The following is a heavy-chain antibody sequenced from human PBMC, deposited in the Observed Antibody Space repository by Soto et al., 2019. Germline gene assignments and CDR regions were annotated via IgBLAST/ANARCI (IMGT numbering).Heavy chain of an antibody. CDR2: IYHSGGT. CDR1: GYSISSGYY. CDR3: ARDRDFWSGLYGMDV. Sequence: PSETLSLTCAVSGYSISSGYYWGWIRQPPGKGLEWIGSIYHSGGTYYNPSLKSRVTISVDTSKNQFSLKLSSVTAADTAVYYCARDRDFWSGLYGMDVWGQGTTVTVSS. V-gene: IGHV4-38-2*02. J-gene: IGHJ6*02. D-gene: IGHD3-3*01.